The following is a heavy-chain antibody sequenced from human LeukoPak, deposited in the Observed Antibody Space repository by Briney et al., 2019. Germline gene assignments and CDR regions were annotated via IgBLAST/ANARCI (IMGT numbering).Heavy chain of an antibody. CDR2: ISGSGGST. V-gene: IGHV3-23*01. D-gene: IGHD3-22*01. CDR3: AKLQYYYDSSGYPYYFDY. CDR1: GFTFSSYA. J-gene: IGHJ4*02. Sequence: GGSLRLSCAASGFTFSSYAMSWVRQAPGKGLEWVSAISGSGGSTYYADSVKGRFTISRDNSKNTLYLQMNSLRAGDTAVYYCAKLQYYYDSSGYPYYFDYWGQGTLVTVSS.